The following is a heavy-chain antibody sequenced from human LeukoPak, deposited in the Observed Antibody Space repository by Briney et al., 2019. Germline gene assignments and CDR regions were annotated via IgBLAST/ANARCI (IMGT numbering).Heavy chain of an antibody. V-gene: IGHV7-4-1*02. CDR2: INTNTGNP. Sequence: ASVKVSCKASGYTFTSYAMNWVRQAPGQGLEWMGWINTNTGNPTYAQGFTGRFVFSLDTSVSTAYLQISSLKAEDTAVYYCARKVKAVAGGLYYMDVWGKGTTVTVSS. D-gene: IGHD6-19*01. CDR3: ARKVKAVAGGLYYMDV. J-gene: IGHJ6*03. CDR1: GYTFTSYA.